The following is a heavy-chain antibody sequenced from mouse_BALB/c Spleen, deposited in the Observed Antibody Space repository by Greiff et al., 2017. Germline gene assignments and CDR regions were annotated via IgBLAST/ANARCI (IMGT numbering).Heavy chain of an antibody. CDR3: AREPLYYGYDARDY. D-gene: IGHD1-2*01. J-gene: IGHJ4*01. CDR1: GFSLTGYG. Sequence: VKLVESGPGLVAPSQSLSITCTVSGFSLTGYGVHWVRQPPGKGLEWLGMIWGDGSTDYNSALKSRLSISKDNSKSQVFLKMNSLQTDDTARYYCAREPLYYGYDARDYWGQGTSVTVSS. V-gene: IGHV2-6-7*01. CDR2: IWGDGST.